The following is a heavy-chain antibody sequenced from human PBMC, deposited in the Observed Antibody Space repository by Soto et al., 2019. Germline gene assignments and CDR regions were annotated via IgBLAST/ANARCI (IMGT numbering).Heavy chain of an antibody. Sequence: QITLKESGPTLVKPTQTLTLTCTFSGFSLSTSGVGVGWIRQPPGKALEWLALIYWDDDKRYRPSLKSRLTTTKDTSKSQVVLTRTNMDPVDTATYYCAHRLRAATGLDFDYWGQGTLVTVSS. CDR3: AHRLRAATGLDFDY. J-gene: IGHJ4*02. V-gene: IGHV2-5*02. D-gene: IGHD6-13*01. CDR2: IYWDDDK. CDR1: GFSLSTSGVG.